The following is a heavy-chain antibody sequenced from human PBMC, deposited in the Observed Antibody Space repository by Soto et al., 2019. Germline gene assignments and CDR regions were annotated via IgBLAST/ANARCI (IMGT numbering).Heavy chain of an antibody. Sequence: ASVKVSCKASGYTFTSYGISWVRQAPGQGLEWMGWISAYNGNTNYAQKLQGRVTMTTDTSTSTAYMELRSLRSDDTVVYYCARQYCSGGSCYSVLHWGQGTLVTVSS. V-gene: IGHV1-18*01. D-gene: IGHD2-15*01. CDR1: GYTFTSYG. J-gene: IGHJ1*01. CDR2: ISAYNGNT. CDR3: ARQYCSGGSCYSVLH.